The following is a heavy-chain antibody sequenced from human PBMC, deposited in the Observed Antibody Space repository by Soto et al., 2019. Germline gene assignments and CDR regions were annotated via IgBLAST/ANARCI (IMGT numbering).Heavy chain of an antibody. CDR2: IYYSGST. D-gene: IGHD4-17*01. J-gene: IGHJ4*02. CDR1: GGSISSYY. V-gene: IGHV4-59*01. CDR3: ASSGPYGDPYYFDY. Sequence: SETLSLTCTVSGGSISSYYWSWIRQPPGKGLEWIGYIYYSGSTNYNPSLKSRATISVDTSKNQFSLKLSSVTAADTAVYYCASSGPYGDPYYFDYWGQGTLVTVSS.